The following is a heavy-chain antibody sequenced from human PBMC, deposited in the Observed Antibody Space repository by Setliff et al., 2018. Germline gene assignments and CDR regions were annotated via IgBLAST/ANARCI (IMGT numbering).Heavy chain of an antibody. Sequence: SETLSLTCTVSGDSMNDNHWTWMRQPPGKGLEWIGYIYTSGGTNYNPSLKSRVTISVDMTVNQFSLILRSVVAADTAVYYCARGVSGVSWTPRYWGRGTLVTVSS. D-gene: IGHD6-25*01. V-gene: IGHV4-4*08. J-gene: IGHJ4*02. CDR1: GDSMNDNH. CDR3: ARGVSGVSWTPRY. CDR2: IYTSGGT.